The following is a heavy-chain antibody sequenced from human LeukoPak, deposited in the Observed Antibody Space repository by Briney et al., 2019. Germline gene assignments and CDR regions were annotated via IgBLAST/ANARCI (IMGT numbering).Heavy chain of an antibody. CDR1: GGSFSGYY. D-gene: IGHD3-10*01. Sequence: SETLSLTCAVYGGSFSGYYWSWIRQPPGKGLEWIGEINHSGSTNYNPSLKSRVTISVDTSKNQFSLKLSSVTAADTAVYYCATVANGSGSYSLDYWGQGTLVTVSS. CDR3: ATVANGSGSYSLDY. CDR2: INHSGST. V-gene: IGHV4-34*01. J-gene: IGHJ4*02.